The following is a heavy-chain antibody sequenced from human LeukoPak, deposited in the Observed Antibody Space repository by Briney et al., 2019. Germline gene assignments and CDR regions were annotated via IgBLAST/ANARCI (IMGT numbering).Heavy chain of an antibody. CDR3: ARGGILVQGVTILYGMDV. V-gene: IGHV1-8*01. CDR2: MKPNSGNT. Sequence: ASLKVSCKTSGYSFSTFDINWVRQATGQGLEWMGWMKPNSGNTNYEQKFQGRLTMTRDTSISTAYMELSSLRSEDTAVYYCARGGILVQGVTILYGMDVWGQGTTVTVSS. CDR1: GYSFSTFD. J-gene: IGHJ6*02. D-gene: IGHD3-10*01.